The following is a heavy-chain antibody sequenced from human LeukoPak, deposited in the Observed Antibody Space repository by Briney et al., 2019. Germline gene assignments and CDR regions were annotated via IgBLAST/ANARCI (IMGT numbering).Heavy chain of an antibody. CDR1: GGTFSSYA. J-gene: IGHJ3*02. V-gene: IGHV1-69*06. D-gene: IGHD3-22*01. CDR2: IIPIFGTA. CDR3: AREARIVVVKGGDAFDI. Sequence: SVKVSCKASGGTFSSYAISWVRQAPGQGLEWMGGIIPIFGTANYAQKFQGRVTITADKSTSTAYMELSSLRSEDTAVYYCAREARIVVVKGGDAFDIWGQGTMVTVSS.